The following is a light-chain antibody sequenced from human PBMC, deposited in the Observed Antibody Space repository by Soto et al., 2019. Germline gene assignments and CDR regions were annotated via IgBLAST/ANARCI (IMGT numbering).Light chain of an antibody. CDR2: GAS. V-gene: IGKV3-20*01. CDR3: QKYGGSVPIT. J-gene: IGKJ5*01. CDR1: QSVSSAY. Sequence: EIVLTQSPGTLSLSPGERATLSCRASQSVSSAYLAWYQQKPGQAPRLLISGASSRATGIPDRFSGSGSGTDFSLTISGLEPEDFAVYYCQKYGGSVPITFGQGTRLDIK.